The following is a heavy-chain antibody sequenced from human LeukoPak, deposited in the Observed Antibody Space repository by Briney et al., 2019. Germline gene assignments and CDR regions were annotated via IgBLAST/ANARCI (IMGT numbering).Heavy chain of an antibody. CDR1: GFTFSGYG. Sequence: GGSLRLSCAASGFTFSGYGMHWVRQAPGKGLEWVAFIRYDGSNKYYADSVKGRFTISRDNSKNTLYLQMNSLRAEDAAVYYCARANVDTAMVTYYYYMDVWGKGTTVTIPS. CDR3: ARANVDTAMVTYYYYMDV. D-gene: IGHD5-18*01. CDR2: IRYDGSNK. V-gene: IGHV3-30*02. J-gene: IGHJ6*03.